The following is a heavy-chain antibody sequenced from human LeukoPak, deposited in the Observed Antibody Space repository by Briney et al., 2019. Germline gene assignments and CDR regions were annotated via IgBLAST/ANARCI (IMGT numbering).Heavy chain of an antibody. Sequence: PGGSLRLSCAASGFTFSSYGMHWVRQAPGKGLEWVAFIRYDGSNKYYADSVKGRFTISRDNAKNTLYLQMNSLRAEDTAVYYCYRSGGSQLPFDYWGQGTLVTVSS. J-gene: IGHJ4*02. CDR3: YRSGGSQLPFDY. D-gene: IGHD2-15*01. CDR1: GFTFSSYG. CDR2: IRYDGSNK. V-gene: IGHV3-30*02.